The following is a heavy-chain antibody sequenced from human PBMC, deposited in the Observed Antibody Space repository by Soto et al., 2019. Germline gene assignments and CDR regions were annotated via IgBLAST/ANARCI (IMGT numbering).Heavy chain of an antibody. D-gene: IGHD2-2*01. CDR3: ARALPARVNDP. J-gene: IGHJ5*02. Sequence: PSEPLSLTCTVSGGSISSFYWSWIRQPPGKGLEWIGYIYYSGSTNYNPSLKSRVTISVDTSKNQFSLELSSVTAADTAVYYCARALPARVNDPWGQGTLVTVSS. CDR2: IYYSGST. CDR1: GGSISSFY. V-gene: IGHV4-59*01.